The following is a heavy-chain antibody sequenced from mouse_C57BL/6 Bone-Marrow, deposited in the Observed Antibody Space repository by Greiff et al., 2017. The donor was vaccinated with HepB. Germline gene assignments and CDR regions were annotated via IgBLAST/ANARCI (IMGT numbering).Heavy chain of an antibody. V-gene: IGHV2-2*01. CDR3: AREDIPWAWFAY. J-gene: IGHJ3*01. CDR2: IWSGGST. D-gene: IGHD3-3*01. CDR1: GFSLTSYG. Sequence: VQVVESGPGLVQPSQSLSITCTVSGFSLTSYGVHWVRQSPGKGLEWLGVIWSGGSTDYNAAFISRLSISKDNSTSQVFFKMNSLQADDTAIYYCAREDIPWAWFAYWGQGTLVTVSA.